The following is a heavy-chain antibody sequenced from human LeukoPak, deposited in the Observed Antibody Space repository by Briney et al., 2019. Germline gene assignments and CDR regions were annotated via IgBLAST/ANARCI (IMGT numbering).Heavy chain of an antibody. CDR2: TYYRSKWYN. CDR1: GDSVSSNSAV. V-gene: IGHV6-1*01. CDR3: ARGIDFDY. J-gene: IGHJ4*02. D-gene: IGHD3-16*02. Sequence: SQTLSLTCAISGDSVSSNSAVWNWVRQSPSRGLEWQGRTYYRSKWYNDYAVSVKSRIIINPDTSKNQFSLQLNSVTPEDTAVYYCARGIDFDYWGQGTLVTVSS.